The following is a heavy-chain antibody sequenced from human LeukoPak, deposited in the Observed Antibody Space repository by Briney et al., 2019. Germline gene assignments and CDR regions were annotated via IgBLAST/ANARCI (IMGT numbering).Heavy chain of an antibody. CDR2: ISSTSSYM. Sequence: GGSLRLSCAASVFTFSSYTMKWVRQAPGKGLEWVSSISSTSSYMHYADSVKGRFTISRDNAKNSLYLQMNSPRAEDTAVYYCVRLGGFCDSTSNCYSDYWGQGTLVTVSS. CDR3: VRLGGFCDSTSNCYSDY. D-gene: IGHD2-2*01. J-gene: IGHJ4*02. V-gene: IGHV3-21*01. CDR1: VFTFSSYT.